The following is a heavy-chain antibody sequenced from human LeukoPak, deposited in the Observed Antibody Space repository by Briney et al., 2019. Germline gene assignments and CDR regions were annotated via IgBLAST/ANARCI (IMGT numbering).Heavy chain of an antibody. V-gene: IGHV3-30-3*01. J-gene: IGHJ4*02. CDR2: ISYDGSNK. D-gene: IGHD3-10*01. CDR1: GFTFSSYA. CDR3: ARDSDYYYGSGSYWI. Sequence: PGRSLRLSCAASGFTFSSYAMHWVRQAPGKGLEWVAVISYDGSNKYYADSVKGRFTISRDNSKNTLYLQMNSLRAEDTAVYYCARDSDYYYGSGSYWIWGQGTLVTVSS.